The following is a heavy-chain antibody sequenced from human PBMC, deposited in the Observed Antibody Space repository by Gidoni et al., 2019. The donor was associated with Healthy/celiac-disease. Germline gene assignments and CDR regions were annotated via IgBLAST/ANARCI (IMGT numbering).Heavy chain of an antibody. Sequence: VQPVQSVAAVTTPSASVHVYSTPSGFPWTGYYMHWVRQGPGQGGEWMRWRKPKSGGTNDAEKFQGRVSMTRDTSISTAYMEVSRLRSDDTAGYYCVIGAASAGAFDIWGQGTMVTVSS. J-gene: IGHJ3*02. CDR2: RKPKSGGT. CDR1: GFPWTGYY. CDR3: VIGAASAGAFDI. V-gene: IGHV1-2*02. D-gene: IGHD6-13*01.